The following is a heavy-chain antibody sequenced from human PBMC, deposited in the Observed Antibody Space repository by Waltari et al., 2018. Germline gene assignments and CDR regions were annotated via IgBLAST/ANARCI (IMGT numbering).Heavy chain of an antibody. CDR1: GDSMSGHYW. J-gene: IGHJ4*02. Sequence: QVQLQESGPGLVKPSGTLSLTCAISGDSMSGHYWGSWVRQPPGKGLEWIGQVHRSGRTHYNPPLESRVTVSIDTSSSQFSLEVTSATAADTALYFCARDRGRGLYLDSWGRGILVTVSP. D-gene: IGHD2-15*01. V-gene: IGHV4-4*02. CDR3: ARDRGRGLYLDS. CDR2: VHRSGRT.